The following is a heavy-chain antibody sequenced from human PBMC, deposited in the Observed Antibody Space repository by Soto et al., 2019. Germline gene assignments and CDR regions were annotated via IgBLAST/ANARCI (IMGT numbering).Heavy chain of an antibody. CDR2: IYYSGST. D-gene: IGHD3-3*01. J-gene: IGHJ4*02. Sequence: QVQLQESGPGLVKPSETLSLTCTVSGGSISSYYWSWIRQPPGKGLEWIGYIYYSGSTNYNPSLKSRVTIPVDTSKNQFSLKLSSVTAADTAVYYCARVRTITIFGAIDYWGQGTLVTVSS. V-gene: IGHV4-59*01. CDR1: GGSISSYY. CDR3: ARVRTITIFGAIDY.